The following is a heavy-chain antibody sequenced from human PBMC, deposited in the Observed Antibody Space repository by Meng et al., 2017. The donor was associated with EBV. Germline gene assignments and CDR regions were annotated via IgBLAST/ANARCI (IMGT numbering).Heavy chain of an antibody. CDR3: ASESGRGFTPDY. V-gene: IGHV1-69*01. Sequence: VQWGQSGAGVKKPGSSVKGSCKTSGGTFRSEAISWVRQAPGQGLEWMGGLIPMSDAPHYAQKFQGRVTITADESTSTHYMDLSGLRSEDTAVYYCASESGRGFTPDYWGQGTLVTVSS. CDR1: GGTFRSEA. D-gene: IGHD3-10*01. CDR2: LIPMSDAP. J-gene: IGHJ4*02.